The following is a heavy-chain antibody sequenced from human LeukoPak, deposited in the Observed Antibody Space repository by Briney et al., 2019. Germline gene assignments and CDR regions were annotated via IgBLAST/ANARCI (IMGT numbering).Heavy chain of an antibody. D-gene: IGHD6-6*01. CDR3: ARDVRRYSSSSGYYYYYMDV. CDR2: IYFSGST. V-gene: IGHV4-59*01. CDR1: GGPLSRFY. J-gene: IGHJ6*03. Sequence: SETLSLTRPFSGGPLSRFYWGGVPEPPGEGVGWGGDIYFSGSTNYNPSLKSRVTISVHTSKNQFSLKLSSVTAADTAVYYCARDVRRYSSSSGYYYYYMDVWGKGTTVTVSS.